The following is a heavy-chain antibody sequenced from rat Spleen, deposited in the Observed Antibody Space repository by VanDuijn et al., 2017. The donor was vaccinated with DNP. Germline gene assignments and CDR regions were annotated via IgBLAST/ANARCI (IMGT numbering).Heavy chain of an antibody. CDR3: VRSGGVHYGLSLDY. CDR2: ITYDGSNT. V-gene: IGHV5-31*01. D-gene: IGHD1-6*01. CDR1: GFIFSNYW. J-gene: IGHJ2*01. Sequence: EVQLVESGGGPVQPGRSLKLSCVASGFIFSNYWMTWIRQAPGKGLEWVATITYDGSNTYYRDSVKGRFTISRDNARTTLYLQMDSLRSEDTATYYCVRSGGVHYGLSLDYWGQGVMVTVSS.